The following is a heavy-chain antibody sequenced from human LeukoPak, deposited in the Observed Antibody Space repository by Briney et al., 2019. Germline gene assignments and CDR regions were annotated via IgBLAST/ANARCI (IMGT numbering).Heavy chain of an antibody. CDR1: GFTFSSYS. Sequence: GGSLRLSCAASGFTFSSYSINWVRQAPGKGQEWVSSIDNSSSYIYYADSVKGRFTISRDNAKNSLFLQMNSLRVEDTAVYYCARPGITGTMGYGAFDIWGQGTRVTVSS. V-gene: IGHV3-21*01. CDR2: IDNSSSYI. J-gene: IGHJ3*02. D-gene: IGHD1-7*01. CDR3: ARPGITGTMGYGAFDI.